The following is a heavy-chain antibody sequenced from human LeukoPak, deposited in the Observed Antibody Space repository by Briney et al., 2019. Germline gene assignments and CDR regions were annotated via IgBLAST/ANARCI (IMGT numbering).Heavy chain of an antibody. J-gene: IGHJ4*02. CDR1: GYTFTSYY. D-gene: IGHD6-19*01. CDR3: ARSSVGSGWYGMGY. CDR2: MNPNSGNT. Sequence: ASAKVSCKASGYTFTSYYMHWVRQATGQGLEWMGWMNPNSGNTGYAQKFQGRVTMTRNTSISTAYMELSSLRSEDTAVYYCARSSVGSGWYGMGYWGQGTLVSVSS. V-gene: IGHV1-8*02.